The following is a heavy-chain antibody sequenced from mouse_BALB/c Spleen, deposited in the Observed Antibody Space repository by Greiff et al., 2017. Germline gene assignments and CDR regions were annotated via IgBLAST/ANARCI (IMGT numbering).Heavy chain of an antibody. CDR2: ISYDGSN. J-gene: IGHJ4*01. Sequence: EVQLHQSGPGLVKPSQSLSLTCSVTGYSITSGYYWNWIRQFPGNKLEWMGYISYDGSNNYNPSLKNRISSTRDTSKNQFFLKLNSVTTEDTATYYCARGRGNVYAMDYGGQGTSVTVSS. CDR1: GYSITSGYY. D-gene: IGHD2-1*01. V-gene: IGHV3-6*02. CDR3: ARGRGNVYAMDY.